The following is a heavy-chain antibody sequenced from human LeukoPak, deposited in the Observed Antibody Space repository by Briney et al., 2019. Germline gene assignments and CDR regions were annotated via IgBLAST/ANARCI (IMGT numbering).Heavy chain of an antibody. V-gene: IGHV3-33*01. CDR2: IWYDGSNK. CDR1: GFTFSSYG. J-gene: IGHJ4*02. CDR3: ARDSKPLLRYFDWLLCQDY. D-gene: IGHD3-9*01. Sequence: GGSLRLSCAASGFTFSSYGMHWVRQAPGKGLEWVAVIWYDGSNKYYADSVKGRFTISRDNSKNTLYLQMNSLRAEDTAVYYCARDSKPLLRYFDWLLCQDYWGQGTLVTVSP.